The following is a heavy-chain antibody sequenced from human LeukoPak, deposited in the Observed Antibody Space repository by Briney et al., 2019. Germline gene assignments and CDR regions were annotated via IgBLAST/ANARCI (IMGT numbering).Heavy chain of an antibody. V-gene: IGHV4-39*01. D-gene: IGHD3-9*01. CDR3: ARRHDILTGSPFDY. Sequence: SETLSLTCTVSGGSISSSSYYWGWIRQPPGKGLECIGSIYYSGSTYYNPSLKSRVTISVDTSKNQFSLKLSSVTAADTAVYYCARRHDILTGSPFDYWGQGTLVTVSS. CDR2: IYYSGST. J-gene: IGHJ4*02. CDR1: GGSISSSSYY.